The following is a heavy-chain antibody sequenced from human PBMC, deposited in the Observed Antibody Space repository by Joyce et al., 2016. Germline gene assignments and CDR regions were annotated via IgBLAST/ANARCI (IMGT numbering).Heavy chain of an antibody. CDR3: ARDSFDYYDSSGYCHSLF. V-gene: IGHV1-18*01. CDR1: GYTFTNYG. Sequence: QVHLVQSGAEVKKPGASVKVSCKASGYTFTNYGISWVRQAPGQGLEWMGWIGAYSGNTNYAQRLQGRVTITTDTSTSTAYRELRSLRSDDTAVYYCARDSFDYYDSSGYCHSLFWGQGTLVTVSS. CDR2: IGAYSGNT. J-gene: IGHJ4*02. D-gene: IGHD3-22*01.